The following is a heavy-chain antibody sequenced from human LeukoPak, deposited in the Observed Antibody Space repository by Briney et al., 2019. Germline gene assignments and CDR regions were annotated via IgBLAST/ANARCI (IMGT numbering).Heavy chain of an antibody. CDR3: AKNGGLRYFDWYLGY. V-gene: IGHV3-30*18. D-gene: IGHD3-9*01. CDR1: GFTFSSYG. Sequence: GGSLRLSCAASGFTFSSYGTHWVRQAPGKGLEWVAVISYDGSNKYYADSVKGRFTISRDNSKNTLYLQMNSLRAEDTAVYYCAKNGGLRYFDWYLGYWGQGTLVTVSS. CDR2: ISYDGSNK. J-gene: IGHJ4*02.